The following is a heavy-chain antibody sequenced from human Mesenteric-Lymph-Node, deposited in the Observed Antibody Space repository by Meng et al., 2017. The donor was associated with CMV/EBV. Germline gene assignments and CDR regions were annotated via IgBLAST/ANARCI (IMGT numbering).Heavy chain of an antibody. CDR1: GGTFSSYA. CDR3: ATKNFWSGYPDRDSYYYYGMDV. V-gene: IGHV1-69*10. D-gene: IGHD3-3*01. Sequence: SVKVSCKASGGTFSSYAISWVRQAPGQGLEWMGGIIPILGIANYAQKFQGRVTITADKSTSTAYMELSSLRSEDTAVYYCATKNFWSGYPDRDSYYYYGMDVWGQGTTVTVSS. J-gene: IGHJ6*02. CDR2: IIPILGIA.